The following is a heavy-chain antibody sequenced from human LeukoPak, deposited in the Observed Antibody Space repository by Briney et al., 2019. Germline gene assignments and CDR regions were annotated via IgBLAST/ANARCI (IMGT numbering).Heavy chain of an antibody. CDR2: ISNYNGNT. CDR1: GLPFTTYG. CDR3: AGVTRWTTTISPWLSYYYMDV. V-gene: IGHV1-18*01. J-gene: IGHJ6*03. D-gene: IGHD3/OR15-3a*01. Sequence: ASVKVSCKASGLPFTTYGITWVRQAPGQGLEWMGWISNYNGNTNYAQKLQGRVTMTTDTSTSTAYMEMRSLRPDDTAVYYCAGVTRWTTTISPWLSYYYMDVWGKGTTVTISS.